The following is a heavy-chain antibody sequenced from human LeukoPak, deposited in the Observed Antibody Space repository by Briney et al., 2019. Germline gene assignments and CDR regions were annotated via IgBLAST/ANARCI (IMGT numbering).Heavy chain of an antibody. V-gene: IGHV4-39*01. Sequence: PSETLSPTCTVSGGSISGSTYYWGWIRQPPGKGLEWIGSIYYSGSTYYSPSLKSRVTISVDTSKNQFSLKLYSVTAADTAVYYCARTISAAPYYGMNVWGQGTTVTVSS. D-gene: IGHD6-13*01. J-gene: IGHJ6*02. CDR2: IYYSGST. CDR3: ARTISAAPYYGMNV. CDR1: GGSISGSTYY.